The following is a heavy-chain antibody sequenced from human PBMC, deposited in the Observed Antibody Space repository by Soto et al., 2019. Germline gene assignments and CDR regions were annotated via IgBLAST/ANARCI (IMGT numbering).Heavy chain of an antibody. CDR1: GGTFSSYA. CDR3: ARSLTPQLGGSGSFDY. CDR2: IIPIFGTA. J-gene: IGHJ4*02. Sequence: QVQLVQSGAEVKMPGSSVKVSCKASGGTFSSYAISWVRQAPGQGLEWMGGIIPIFGTANYAQKFQGRVTITADESTSTAYMELSSLRSDDTAVYYCARSLTPQLGGSGSFDYWGQGTLVTVSS. D-gene: IGHD6-6*01. V-gene: IGHV1-69*01.